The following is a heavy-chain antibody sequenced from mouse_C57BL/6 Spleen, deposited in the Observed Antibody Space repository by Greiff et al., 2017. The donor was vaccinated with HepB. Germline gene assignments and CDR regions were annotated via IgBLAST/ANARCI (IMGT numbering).Heavy chain of an antibody. Sequence: VQLQQSGPELVKPGASVKLSCKASGYTFTSYDINWVKQRPGQGLEWIGWIYPRDGSTKYNEKFKGKATLTVDTSSSTAYMELHSLTSEDSAVYFCATLYYGNYGYFDVWGTGTTVTVSS. D-gene: IGHD2-1*01. CDR2: IYPRDGST. CDR3: ATLYYGNYGYFDV. J-gene: IGHJ1*03. CDR1: GYTFTSYD. V-gene: IGHV1-85*01.